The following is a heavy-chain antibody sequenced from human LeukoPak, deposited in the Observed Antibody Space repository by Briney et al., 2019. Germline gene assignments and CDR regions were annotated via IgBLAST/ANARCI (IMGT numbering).Heavy chain of an antibody. CDR1: GFTFSSYE. J-gene: IGHJ4*02. CDR2: ISSSGSTI. V-gene: IGHV3-48*03. CDR3: AKPLLAAAGMGSFDY. D-gene: IGHD6-13*01. Sequence: PGGSLRLSCAASGFTFSSYEMNWVRQAPGKGLEWVSYISSSGSTIYYADSVKGRFTISRDNAKNSLYLQMNSLRAEDTAVYYCAKPLLAAAGMGSFDYWGQGTLVTVSS.